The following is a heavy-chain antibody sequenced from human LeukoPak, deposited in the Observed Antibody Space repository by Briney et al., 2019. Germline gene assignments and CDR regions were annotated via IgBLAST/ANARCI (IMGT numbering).Heavy chain of an antibody. CDR3: ARVLLGPSFYFDY. V-gene: IGHV4-30-2*01. Sequence: PSETLSLTCTVSGGSISSGGYYWSWIRQPPGKGLGWIGYIYHSGSTYYNPSLKSRVTISVDRSKNQFSPKLSSVTVADTAVYYCARVLLGPSFYFDYWGQGTLVTVSS. CDR2: IYHSGST. CDR1: GGSISSGGYY. J-gene: IGHJ4*02. D-gene: IGHD3-16*01.